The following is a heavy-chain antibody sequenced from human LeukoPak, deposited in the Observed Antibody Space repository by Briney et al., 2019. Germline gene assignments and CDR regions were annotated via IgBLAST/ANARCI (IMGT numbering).Heavy chain of an antibody. J-gene: IGHJ4*02. CDR1: GGSISSGDYY. CDR2: IYYSGST. CDR3: ASRDEWWSVTGLSLDY. Sequence: SETLSLTCTVSGGSISSGDYYWRWIRQPPGKGLEWIGYIYYSGSTYYNPSLKSRVTISVDTSKNQFSLKLSSVTAADTAVYCCASRDEWWSVTGLSLDYWGQGTLVTVSS. D-gene: IGHD7-27*01. V-gene: IGHV4-30-4*01.